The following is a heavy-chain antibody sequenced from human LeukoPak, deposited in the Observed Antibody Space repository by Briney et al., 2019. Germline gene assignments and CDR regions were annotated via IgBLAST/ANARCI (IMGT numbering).Heavy chain of an antibody. CDR2: IYYRGST. CDR1: GGSISSSSYY. V-gene: IGHV4-39*01. D-gene: IGHD3-22*01. Sequence: SETLSLTCTVSGGSISSSSYYWGWIRQPPGKGLEWIGSIYYRGSTYYNPALKNRVTISVDTSKNQFSLKLSSVTAADTAVYYCARGPKYYYDSSGTYAFDIWGQGTMVTVSS. CDR3: ARGPKYYYDSSGTYAFDI. J-gene: IGHJ3*02.